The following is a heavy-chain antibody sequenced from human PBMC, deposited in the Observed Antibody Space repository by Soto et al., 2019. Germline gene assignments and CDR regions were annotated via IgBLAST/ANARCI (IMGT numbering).Heavy chain of an antibody. CDR2: IIPIFGTA. Sequence: SVKVSCKASGGTFSSYAISWVRQAPGQGLEWMGGIIPIFGTANYAQKFQGRVTITADESTSTAYMELSSLRSEDTAVYYCAGNGKSYGYWDYFDYWGQGTLVTVSS. J-gene: IGHJ4*02. V-gene: IGHV1-69*13. D-gene: IGHD5-18*01. CDR1: GGTFSSYA. CDR3: AGNGKSYGYWDYFDY.